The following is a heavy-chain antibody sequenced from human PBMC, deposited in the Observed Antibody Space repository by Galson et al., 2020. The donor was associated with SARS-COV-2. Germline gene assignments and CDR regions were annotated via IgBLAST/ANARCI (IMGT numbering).Heavy chain of an antibody. CDR1: GFTFSSYS. Sequence: GGSLRLCCVASGFTFSSYSINWVRQASGKGLEWVSFISSSSSYIYYADSVKGRFTISRDNAKNSLYLQMNSLRADDTAVYYCARGSGYSYGHDDYWGQGTLVTVSS. CDR3: ARGSGYSYGHDDY. D-gene: IGHD5-18*01. CDR2: ISSSSSYI. V-gene: IGHV3-21*01. J-gene: IGHJ4*02.